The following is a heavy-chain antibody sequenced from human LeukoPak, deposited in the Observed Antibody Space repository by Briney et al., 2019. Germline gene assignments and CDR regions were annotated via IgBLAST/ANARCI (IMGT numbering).Heavy chain of an antibody. V-gene: IGHV1-2*04. Sequence: ASVKVFCKASGYTFTGYYMHWVRQAPGQGLEWMGWINPNSGGTNYAQKFQGWVTMTRDTSTSTVYMELSSLRSEDTAVYYCARNVLRYPVDPGWFDPWGQGTLVTVSS. D-gene: IGHD3-9*01. CDR2: INPNSGGT. J-gene: IGHJ5*02. CDR1: GYTFTGYY. CDR3: ARNVLRYPVDPGWFDP.